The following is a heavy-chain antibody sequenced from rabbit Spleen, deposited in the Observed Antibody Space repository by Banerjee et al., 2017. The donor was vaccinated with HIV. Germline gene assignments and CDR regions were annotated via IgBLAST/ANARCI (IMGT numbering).Heavy chain of an antibody. Sequence: QQQLVESGGGQVKPGGTLTLSCKASGFTLSSYWIWWVRQAPGKGLEWIACVNAGSSGFTYSATWAKGRFTCSKTSSTTVTLQMTSLTVADTATYFCARDTGSSFSSYGMDLWGPGTLVTVS. CDR2: VNAGSSGFT. D-gene: IGHD8-1*01. V-gene: IGHV1S45*01. CDR1: GFTLSSYW. J-gene: IGHJ6*01. CDR3: ARDTGSSFSSYGMDL.